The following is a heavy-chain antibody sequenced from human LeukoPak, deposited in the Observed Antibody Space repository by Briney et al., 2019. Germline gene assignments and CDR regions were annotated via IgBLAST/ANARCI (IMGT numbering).Heavy chain of an antibody. Sequence: PGGSLRLSCAASGFTFSSYSMNWVRQAPGKGLEWVSSISSSSSYIYYADSVKGRFTISRDNAKNSLYLQMNSLRAEDTAVYYCARDGSNQQYYYYYMDVWGKGTTVTVSS. CDR1: GFTFSSYS. V-gene: IGHV3-21*01. CDR3: ARDGSNQQYYYYYMDV. J-gene: IGHJ6*03. CDR2: ISSSSSYI. D-gene: IGHD4-11*01.